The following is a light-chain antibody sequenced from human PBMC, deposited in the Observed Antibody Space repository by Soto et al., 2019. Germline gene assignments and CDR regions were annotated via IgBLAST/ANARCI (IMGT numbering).Light chain of an antibody. Sequence: EVVLTQSPGTLSLSPGERATLSCRASQKIRGNELARYQQKPGQAPRLLIYRGSTRATGIPDRFSGRGSGTDVTFTISRRELEDFAVYYCQDYGTAAPWTFGQGTKVEI. CDR2: RGS. CDR3: QDYGTAAPWT. CDR1: QKIRGNE. J-gene: IGKJ1*01. V-gene: IGKV3-20*01.